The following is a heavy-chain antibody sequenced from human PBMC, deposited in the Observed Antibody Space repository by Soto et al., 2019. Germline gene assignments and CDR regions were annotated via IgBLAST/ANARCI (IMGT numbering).Heavy chain of an antibody. Sequence: GGSLRLSCAASGFTFDDYAMHWVRQAPGKGLEWVSGISWNSGSIGYADSVKGRFTISRDNAKNSLYLQMNSLRAEDTALYYCAKDMSSGWYRPHHNQYFQHWGQGTLVTVSS. J-gene: IGHJ1*01. V-gene: IGHV3-9*01. CDR3: AKDMSSGWYRPHHNQYFQH. CDR2: ISWNSGSI. D-gene: IGHD6-19*01. CDR1: GFTFDDYA.